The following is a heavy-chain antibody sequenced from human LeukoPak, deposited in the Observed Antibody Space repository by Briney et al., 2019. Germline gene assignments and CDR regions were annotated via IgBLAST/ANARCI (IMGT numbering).Heavy chain of an antibody. J-gene: IGHJ4*02. D-gene: IGHD6-13*01. V-gene: IGHV4-38-2*02. CDR3: ARDHQQLGHRYFDY. Sequence: PSETLSLTCSVSGYSIRSGYHWAWIRQSPGKGLEWIGSIYQSGSTYDNPSLRSRVTMSMDTSKNQFSLKMRPVTAADTAVYYCARDHQQLGHRYFDYWGQGTLVTVSS. CDR2: IYQSGST. CDR1: GYSIRSGYH.